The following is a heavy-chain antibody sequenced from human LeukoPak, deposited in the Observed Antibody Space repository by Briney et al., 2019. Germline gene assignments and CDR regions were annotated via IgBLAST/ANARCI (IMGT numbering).Heavy chain of an antibody. J-gene: IGHJ4*02. CDR1: GGSISSSSYY. CDR3: ARADTAMVTRVGPGTSFDY. Sequence: SETLSLTCTVSGGSISSSSYYWGWIRHPPGKGLEWIGSIYYSGSTYYNLSLKCRVTISVDTSKNQFSLKLSSVTAADTAVYYCARADTAMVTRVGPGTSFDYWGQGTLVTVSS. CDR2: IYYSGST. V-gene: IGHV4-39*01. D-gene: IGHD5-18*01.